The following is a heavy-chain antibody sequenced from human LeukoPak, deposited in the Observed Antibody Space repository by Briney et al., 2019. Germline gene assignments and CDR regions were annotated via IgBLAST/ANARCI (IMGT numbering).Heavy chain of an antibody. D-gene: IGHD6-19*01. V-gene: IGHV3-74*01. CDR2: INSDARST. CDR3: ARGADTGYSSDS. J-gene: IGHJ5*02. Sequence: KPGGSLRLSCAASGFTFSNYWMHWVRQAPGKGLVWVSRINSDARSTSYADSVKGRFTISRDNAKNTLYLQMNSLRAEDTAVYYCARGADTGYSSDSWGQGTLVTVS. CDR1: GFTFSNYW.